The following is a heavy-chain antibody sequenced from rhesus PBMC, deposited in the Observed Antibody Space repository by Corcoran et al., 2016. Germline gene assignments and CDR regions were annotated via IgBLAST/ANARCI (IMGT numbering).Heavy chain of an antibody. CDR1: GGSSSDRYR. CDR2: IYGRSTSN. Sequence: QVQLQESGPGVVKPSETLSLTCAVSGGSSSDRYRWSWIRQPPGQGLEGIGYIYGRSTSNTYNPSRRSRGTITKETAKNQFSLKVSSVTAADTAVYYCAREYRSGLGSGLDSWGQGVVVTVSS. J-gene: IGHJ6*01. V-gene: IGHV4S10*01. CDR3: AREYRSGLGSGLDS. D-gene: IGHD6-31*01.